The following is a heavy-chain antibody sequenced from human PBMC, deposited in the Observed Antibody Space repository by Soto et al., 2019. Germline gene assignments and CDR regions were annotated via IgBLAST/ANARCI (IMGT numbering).Heavy chain of an antibody. J-gene: IGHJ3*02. CDR1: GYSFTSYW. Sequence: GESLKISCKGSGYSFTSYWIGWVRQMPGKGLEWMVIIYPGDSDTRYSPSFQGQFTISADKSIGTAYLQWSSLKASDTAMYYCARALQLDFDIWGQGTMVTVSS. CDR2: IYPGDSDT. D-gene: IGHD1-1*01. V-gene: IGHV5-51*01. CDR3: ARALQLDFDI.